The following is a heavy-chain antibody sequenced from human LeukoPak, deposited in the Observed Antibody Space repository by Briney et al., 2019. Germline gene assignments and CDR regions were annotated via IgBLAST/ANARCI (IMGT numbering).Heavy chain of an antibody. J-gene: IGHJ5*02. CDR3: GKSAPSGFDP. Sequence: ASVNGSCKASGYTFNTYAIHWLRQAPRRILEWMGRINAGNGDAKYSQNFHDRITITRDTSASTVYMELTSLRSEDTAVYYCGKSAPSGFDPWGQGTLVTVSS. V-gene: IGHV1-3*01. CDR2: INAGNGDA. CDR1: GYTFNTYA.